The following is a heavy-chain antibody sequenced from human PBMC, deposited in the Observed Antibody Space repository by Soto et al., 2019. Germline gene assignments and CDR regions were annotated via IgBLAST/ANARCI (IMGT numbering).Heavy chain of an antibody. Sequence: ASVKVSCKASGGTFSSYAISWVRQAPGQGLEWMGGIIPIFGTANYAQKFQGRVTITADESTSTAYMELSRLRSEDTAVYYCARATNYHDSSGTAAYWGQGNLVTVSS. D-gene: IGHD3-22*01. CDR1: GGTFSSYA. V-gene: IGHV1-69*13. CDR3: ARATNYHDSSGTAAY. J-gene: IGHJ4*02. CDR2: IIPIFGTA.